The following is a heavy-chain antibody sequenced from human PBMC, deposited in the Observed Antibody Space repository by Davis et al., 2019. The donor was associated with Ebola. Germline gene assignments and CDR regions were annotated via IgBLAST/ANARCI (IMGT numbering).Heavy chain of an antibody. CDR3: ARDGGDSGIRFDS. J-gene: IGHJ4*02. CDR1: GFAFTGYW. CDR2: INQYGNER. Sequence: PGGSLRLSCAASGFAFTGYWMGWVRQAPGTGLEWVANINQYGNERYYVDSVKGRFTISSDSAKNSLFLQMSNLRAEDTAVYYCARDGGDSGIRFDSWGQGTLVTVSS. D-gene: IGHD3-10*01. V-gene: IGHV3-7*01.